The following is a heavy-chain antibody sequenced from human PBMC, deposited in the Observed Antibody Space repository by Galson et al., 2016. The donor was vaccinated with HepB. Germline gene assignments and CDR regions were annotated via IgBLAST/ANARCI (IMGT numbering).Heavy chain of an antibody. Sequence: SLRLSCAASGFTFDDYAMHWVRQVPGRGLEWVSGIGWNSGSIGYADSVKGRFTISRDNAKNSLYLHLDSLRVEDTGIYYCARAVLRDGSGWGRALELWGQGTRVTVSS. CDR3: ARAVLRDGSGWGRALEL. CDR2: IGWNSGSI. J-gene: IGHJ3*01. V-gene: IGHV3-9*01. CDR1: GFTFDDYA. D-gene: IGHD6-19*01.